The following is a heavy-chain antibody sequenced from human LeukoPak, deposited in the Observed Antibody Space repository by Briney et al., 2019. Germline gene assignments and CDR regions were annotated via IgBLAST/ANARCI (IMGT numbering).Heavy chain of an antibody. Sequence: PSETLSLTCTVSGGSISSSSDYWGWIRQPPGKGLEWIGYIYPSGSTYYNPSLKRRVTISVDRSKNQFSLKLSSVTAADTAVYYCARRGMATIPAYFDYWGQGTLVTVSS. CDR1: GGSISSSSDY. D-gene: IGHD5-24*01. CDR3: ARRGMATIPAYFDY. CDR2: IYPSGST. V-gene: IGHV4-39*07. J-gene: IGHJ4*02.